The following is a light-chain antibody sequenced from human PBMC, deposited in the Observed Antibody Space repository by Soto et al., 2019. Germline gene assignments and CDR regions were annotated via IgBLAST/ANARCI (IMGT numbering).Light chain of an antibody. V-gene: IGKV3-20*01. J-gene: IGKJ2*01. Sequence: EIVLTQSPGTLSLSPGERATLSCRASQSVSSSYLAWYQQKPGQAPRLLIYGASSMATDIPDRFSGSGSGTDFTLTISRMEPEDFAVYYCQQYGSSPDTFGQGTKLKIK. CDR2: GAS. CDR3: QQYGSSPDT. CDR1: QSVSSSY.